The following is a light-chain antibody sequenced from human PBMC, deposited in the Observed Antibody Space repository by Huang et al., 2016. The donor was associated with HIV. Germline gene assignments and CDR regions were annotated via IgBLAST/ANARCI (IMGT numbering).Light chain of an antibody. CDR2: GAS. J-gene: IGKJ4*01. CDR1: KSVRSSS. V-gene: IGKV3-20*01. Sequence: EIVLTQSPGTLSLSPGERATLSCRASKSVRSSSLAGYHQKPGQSPRLLIFGASTRATAIPDRFSGSGSATDFTRTISRLEPEDFAVYYCQQYGSSSLTFGGGTKVEIK. CDR3: QQYGSSSLT.